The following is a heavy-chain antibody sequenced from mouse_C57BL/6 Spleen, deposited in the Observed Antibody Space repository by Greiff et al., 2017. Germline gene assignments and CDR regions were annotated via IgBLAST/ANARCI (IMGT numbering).Heavy chain of an antibody. CDR1: GFTFTDYY. Sequence: EVQLVESGGGLVQPGGSLSLSCAVSGFTFTDYYMSWVRQPPGRALEWWGFIRNKANGYTTEYSASVKGRFTISRDNSQSILYLQMNALRAEDSATYYCARSPNYYGSSYAMDYWGQGTSVTVSS. CDR3: ARSPNYYGSSYAMDY. V-gene: IGHV7-3*01. D-gene: IGHD1-1*01. J-gene: IGHJ4*01. CDR2: IRNKANGYTT.